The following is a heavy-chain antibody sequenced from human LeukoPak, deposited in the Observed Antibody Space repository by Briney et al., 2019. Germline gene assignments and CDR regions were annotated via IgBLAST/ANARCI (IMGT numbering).Heavy chain of an antibody. D-gene: IGHD5-12*01. CDR2: INPNSGGT. J-gene: IGHJ3*02. CDR3: ARGLYSGYVAKGHDAFDI. CDR1: GYTFTGYY. Sequence: ASVKVSCKASGYTFTGYYIHWVRQAPGRGLEWMGWINPNSGGTNYAQNFQGRVTMTRDTSISTAYMELSRLRSDDTAVYYCARGLYSGYVAKGHDAFDIWGQGTMVTVSS. V-gene: IGHV1-2*02.